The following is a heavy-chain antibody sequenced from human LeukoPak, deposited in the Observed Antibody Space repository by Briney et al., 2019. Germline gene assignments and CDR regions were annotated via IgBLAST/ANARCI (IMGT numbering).Heavy chain of an antibody. CDR1: GFTFSNYA. CDR2: ISGSGGST. V-gene: IGHV3-23*01. CDR3: AKGGVIVVAPPYFVDY. D-gene: IGHD3-22*01. J-gene: IGHJ4*02. Sequence: PGGSLRLSCAASGFTFSNYAVNWVRQAPGKGLEWVSSISGSGGSTYYADSVKGRFTISRDNSKNTLYLHMNSLRAEDTAVYYCAKGGVIVVAPPYFVDYWGQGTLVTVSS.